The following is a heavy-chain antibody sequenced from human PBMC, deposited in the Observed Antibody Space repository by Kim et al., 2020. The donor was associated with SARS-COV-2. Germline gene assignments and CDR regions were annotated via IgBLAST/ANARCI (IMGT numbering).Heavy chain of an antibody. CDR3: ARDTKAIFGVVMEWGYYYYYGMDV. CDR1: GFTFSDYY. J-gene: IGHJ6*02. D-gene: IGHD3-3*01. CDR2: ISSSSSYT. Sequence: GGSLRLSCAASGFTFSDYYMSWIRQAPGKGLEWVSYISSSSSYTNYADSVKGRFTISRDNAKNSLYLQMNSLRAEDTAVYYCARDTKAIFGVVMEWGYYYYYGMDVWGQGTTVTVSS. V-gene: IGHV3-11*05.